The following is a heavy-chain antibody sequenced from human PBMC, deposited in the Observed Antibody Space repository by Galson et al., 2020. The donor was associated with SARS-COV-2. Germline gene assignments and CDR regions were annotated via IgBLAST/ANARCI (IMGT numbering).Heavy chain of an antibody. CDR1: GFSLSTSGTC. CDR3: TRLAAGLAAAMDV. V-gene: IGHV2-70*11. Sequence: VSGPTLVKPTQTLTLTCTFSGFSLSTSGTCVTWIRQPPGKALEWLARIDWDDDKYYSTSLRTRLTISKDTSKNQVVLTMTNMDPVDTATYYCTRLAAGLAAAMDVWGQGTTVTVSS. J-gene: IGHJ6*02. CDR2: IDWDDDK. D-gene: IGHD6-13*01.